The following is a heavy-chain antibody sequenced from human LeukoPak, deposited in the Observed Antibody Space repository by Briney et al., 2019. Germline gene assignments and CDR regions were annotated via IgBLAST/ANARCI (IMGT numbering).Heavy chain of an antibody. CDR3: AKGSGSSFFSY. V-gene: IGHV3-23*01. CDR1: GFTFSSYA. D-gene: IGHD1-26*01. Sequence: GGSLRLSCAASGFTFSSYAMSWVRQAPGKGLEWVSAIRGSGGSTYYADSVKGRFTIYRDNSKNTLYLQMNSLRAEYTAVYYCAKGSGSSFFSYWGQRTLVTVSS. J-gene: IGHJ4*02. CDR2: IRGSGGST.